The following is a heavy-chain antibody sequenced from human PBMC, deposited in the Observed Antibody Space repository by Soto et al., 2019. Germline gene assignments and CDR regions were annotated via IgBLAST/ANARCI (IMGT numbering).Heavy chain of an antibody. CDR3: TGNFSQQQLVFRYYYYYYGMDV. D-gene: IGHD6-13*01. CDR2: MYYSGRT. CDR1: GGSISSSSYY. J-gene: IGHJ6*02. V-gene: IGHV4-39*01. Sequence: SETLSLTCTVSGGSISSSSYYWGWIRQPPGKGLEWIGSMYYSGRTYYHPSLKSLVTISVDTSKNQFSLKLSPVTAAATAVYYCTGNFSQQQLVFRYYYYYYGMDVWGQGTTVTVSS.